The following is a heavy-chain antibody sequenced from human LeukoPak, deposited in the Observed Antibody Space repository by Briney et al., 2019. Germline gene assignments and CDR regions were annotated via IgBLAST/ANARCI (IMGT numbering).Heavy chain of an antibody. D-gene: IGHD4-23*01. CDR3: AKDRGTTVGTPAH. V-gene: IGHV3-9*01. Sequence: GGSLRLSCAASGFTLDDYAIPWVRQTPGKVLEWVSGISGNSGSIGYAESVKGRFTISRDNAKNSLYLQMSSLRAEDTALNYCAKDRGTTVGTPAHWGQGTLVTVSS. CDR1: GFTLDDYA. CDR2: ISGNSGSI. J-gene: IGHJ4*02.